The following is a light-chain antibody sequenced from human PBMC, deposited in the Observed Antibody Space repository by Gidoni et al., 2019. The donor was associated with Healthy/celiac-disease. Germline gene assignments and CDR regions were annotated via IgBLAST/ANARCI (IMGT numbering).Light chain of an antibody. J-gene: IGLJ2*01. V-gene: IGLV3-21*03. CDR3: QVWDSSSDHVV. CDR1: NIGSKS. Sequence: SYVLTQPPSVSVAPRKTARITCGGNNIGSKSVPWYQQKPGQAPVLVVYDDSDRPSGIPERFSGYNSGNTATLTISRVEAGDEADYYCQVWDSSSDHVVFGGGTKLTVL. CDR2: DDS.